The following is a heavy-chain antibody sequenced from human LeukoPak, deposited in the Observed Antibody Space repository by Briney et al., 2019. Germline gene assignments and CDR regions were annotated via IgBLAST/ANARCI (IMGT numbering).Heavy chain of an antibody. CDR1: GFTFTSSA. D-gene: IGHD6-19*01. J-gene: IGHJ2*01. V-gene: IGHV1-58*01. CDR2: IVVGSGNT. Sequence: SVKVSCKASGFTFTSSAVQWVRQARGQRLEWMGWIVVGSGNTNYAQKFQERVSITRDMSTSTAYMELSSLRSEDTGVYYCAAAGAGRYFDLWGRGTLVTASS. CDR3: AAAGAGRYFDL.